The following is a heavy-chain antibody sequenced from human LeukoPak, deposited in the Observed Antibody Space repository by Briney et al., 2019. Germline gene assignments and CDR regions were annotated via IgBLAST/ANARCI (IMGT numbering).Heavy chain of an antibody. V-gene: IGHV4-34*01. CDR1: GGSFSSYY. J-gene: IGHJ4*02. D-gene: IGHD1-26*01. Sequence: SETLSLTCTVSGGSFSSYYWSWLRQSPGKGLEWIGEIYHSGSTNYNPSLKSRVTIAVDKSKNQFSLELSSVTVADTAMYYCARVGSSAAYWGQGTLVTVSS. CDR2: IYHSGST. CDR3: ARVGSSAAY.